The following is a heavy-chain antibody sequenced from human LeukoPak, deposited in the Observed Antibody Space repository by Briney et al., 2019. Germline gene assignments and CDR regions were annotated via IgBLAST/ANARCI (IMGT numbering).Heavy chain of an antibody. Sequence: SETLSLTCTVSGGSISSVNYYWGWIRQPPGTGLEWLGSIYYSGTTYYNPSLKSRVTISVDTSKNQFSLKLSSVTAADTAVYYCARGRLGDYRLFDYWGQGTLVTVSS. D-gene: IGHD4-17*01. J-gene: IGHJ4*02. V-gene: IGHV4-39*07. CDR1: GGSISSVNYY. CDR3: ARGRLGDYRLFDY. CDR2: IYYSGTT.